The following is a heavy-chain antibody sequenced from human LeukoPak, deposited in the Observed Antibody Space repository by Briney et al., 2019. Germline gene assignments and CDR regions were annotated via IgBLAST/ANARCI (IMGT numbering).Heavy chain of an antibody. J-gene: IGHJ4*02. Sequence: ASVKVSCKASGYTFTGYYIHWVRLAPGQGLEWMGWINPKSGGTNYAQKFQGRVTMTRDTSISTAYMELSRLRSDDTAVYYCTRDGPGVTTNFDYWGQGTLVTVSS. D-gene: IGHD4-17*01. CDR3: TRDGPGVTTNFDY. V-gene: IGHV1-2*02. CDR1: GYTFTGYY. CDR2: INPKSGGT.